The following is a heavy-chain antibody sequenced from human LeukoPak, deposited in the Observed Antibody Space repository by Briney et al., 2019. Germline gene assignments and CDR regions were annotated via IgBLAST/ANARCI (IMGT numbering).Heavy chain of an antibody. J-gene: IGHJ3*02. CDR1: GFTFSSYD. V-gene: IGHV3-13*01. D-gene: IGHD2-21*01. CDR3: ARALSVGGAHDAFDI. CDR2: IGTAGDT. Sequence: GGSLRLSCAASGFTFSSYDMHWVRQATGKGLEWVSAIGTAGDTYYPGSVKGRFTISRENAKNSLYLQMNSLRARDTAVYYCARALSVGGAHDAFDIWGQGTMVTVSS.